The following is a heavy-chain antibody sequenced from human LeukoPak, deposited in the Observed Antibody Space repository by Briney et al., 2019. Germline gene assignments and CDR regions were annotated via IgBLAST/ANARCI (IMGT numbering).Heavy chain of an antibody. V-gene: IGHV4-34*01. Sequence: SETLSLTCAVYGGSFSGYYWSWIRQPPGKGLEWIGEVNHSGSTNYNPSLKSRVTISVDTSKNQFSLKLSSVTAADTAVYYCARGKITDYWGQGTLVTVSS. J-gene: IGHJ4*02. D-gene: IGHD1-14*01. CDR2: VNHSGST. CDR3: ARGKITDY. CDR1: GGSFSGYY.